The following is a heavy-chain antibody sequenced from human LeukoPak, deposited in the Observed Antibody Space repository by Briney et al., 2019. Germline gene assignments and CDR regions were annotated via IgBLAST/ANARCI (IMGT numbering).Heavy chain of an antibody. CDR2: IYYSGST. D-gene: IGHD6-19*01. Sequence: SETLSLTCTVSGGSISSYYWSWIRQPPGKGLEWIGYIYYSGSTNYNPSLKSRVTISVDTSKNQFSLKLSSVTAADTAVYYCARLSHGSGWYYFDYWGQGTLVTVSS. V-gene: IGHV4-59*08. CDR3: ARLSHGSGWYYFDY. CDR1: GGSISSYY. J-gene: IGHJ4*02.